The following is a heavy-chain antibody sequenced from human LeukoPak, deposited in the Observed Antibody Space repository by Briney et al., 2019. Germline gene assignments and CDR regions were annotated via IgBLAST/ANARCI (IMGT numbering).Heavy chain of an antibody. CDR3: ARSFDDSSGYYDDY. D-gene: IGHD3-22*01. J-gene: IGHJ4*02. CDR1: GGSISSYY. V-gene: IGHV4-59*01. CDR2: IYYSGST. Sequence: PSETLSLTCTVSGGSISSYYWSWIRQPPGKGLEWIGYIYYSGSTNYNPSLKSRVTISVDTSKNQFSLKLSSVTAADTAVYYCARSFDDSSGYYDDYWGQGTLVTVSS.